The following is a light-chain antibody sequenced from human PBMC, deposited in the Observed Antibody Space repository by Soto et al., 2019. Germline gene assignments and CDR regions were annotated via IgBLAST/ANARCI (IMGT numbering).Light chain of an antibody. CDR3: QQSFSSPRT. CDR1: QSICHY. Sequence: DLQMTQSPSSPSASVGDRVSITCRASQSICHYLNWYQQEAGKAPKLLIYAASSLQSGVPSRFSGTGSGTDFTLTISSLQPEDFATYYCQQSFSSPRTFGQGTKLDIK. V-gene: IGKV1-39*01. CDR2: AAS. J-gene: IGKJ2*02.